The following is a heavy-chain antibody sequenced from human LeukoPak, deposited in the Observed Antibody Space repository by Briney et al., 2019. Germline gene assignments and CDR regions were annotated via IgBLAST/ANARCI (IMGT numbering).Heavy chain of an antibody. Sequence: PRGSLRLSCATSGFTFTSLGINWVRQAPGKGLQWVAYISSSAILYADSVKGRFTISRDTARNSLDLEMNSLRAEDTAVYYCVIIGYYRGVCHFDVWGQGTMVTVSS. D-gene: IGHD3-3*01. CDR2: ISSSAI. V-gene: IGHV3-48*01. CDR1: GFTFTSLG. J-gene: IGHJ3*01. CDR3: VIIGYYRGVCHFDV.